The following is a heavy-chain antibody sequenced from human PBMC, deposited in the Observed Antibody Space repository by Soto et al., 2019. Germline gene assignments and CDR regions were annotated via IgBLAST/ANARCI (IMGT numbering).Heavy chain of an antibody. Sequence: GGSLRLSCSASGFTFSSYAMHWVRQAPGKGLEYVSAISSNGGSTYYADSVKGRFTISRDNSKNTLYLQMSSLRAEDTAVYYCVKDKPPYSGSYRSFSYGMDVWGQGTTVTVSS. CDR1: GFTFSSYA. D-gene: IGHD1-26*01. CDR3: VKDKPPYSGSYRSFSYGMDV. J-gene: IGHJ6*02. CDR2: ISSNGGST. V-gene: IGHV3-64D*08.